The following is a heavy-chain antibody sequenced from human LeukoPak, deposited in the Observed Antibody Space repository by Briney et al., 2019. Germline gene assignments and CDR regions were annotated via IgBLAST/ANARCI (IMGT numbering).Heavy chain of an antibody. CDR3: ARGPSYDDYDPPYKNWFDP. J-gene: IGHJ5*02. V-gene: IGHV4-34*01. CDR2: INHSGST. CDR1: GGSFSGYY. D-gene: IGHD4-17*01. Sequence: PSETLSLTCAVYGGSFSGYYWSWIRQPPGKGLEWIGEINHSGSTNYNPSLKSRVTISVDTSKNQFSLKLSSVTAADTAVYYCARGPSYDDYDPPYKNWFDPWGQGTLVTVSS.